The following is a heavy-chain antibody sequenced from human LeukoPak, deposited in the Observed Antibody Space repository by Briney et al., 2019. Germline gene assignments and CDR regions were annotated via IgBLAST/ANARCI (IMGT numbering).Heavy chain of an antibody. Sequence: SETLSLTCAVYGGSFSGYYWSWIRQPPGKGLEWIGEINHSGSTNYNPSLKSRVTISVDTSKIQFSLKLSSVTAADTAVYYCARGFEVPAAISYYYMDVWGKGTTVTVSS. J-gene: IGHJ6*03. CDR3: ARGFEVPAAISYYYMDV. CDR2: INHSGST. V-gene: IGHV4-34*01. CDR1: GGSFSGYY. D-gene: IGHD2-2*01.